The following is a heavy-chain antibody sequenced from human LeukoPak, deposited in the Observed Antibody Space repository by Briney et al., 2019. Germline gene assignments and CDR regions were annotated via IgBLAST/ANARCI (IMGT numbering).Heavy chain of an antibody. CDR2: ISDSGGTT. Sequence: GGSLRLSCAASGFTFSSYAMSWVRHAPGEGLEWVSAISDSGGTTYYAASVKGRFTISRHNSKNTLYLQMSSLRAEDTAVYFCARSAARLRYYYAMDVWGQGTTVTVCS. CDR3: ARSAARLRYYYAMDV. D-gene: IGHD6-6*01. CDR1: GFTFSSYA. V-gene: IGHV3-23*01. J-gene: IGHJ6*02.